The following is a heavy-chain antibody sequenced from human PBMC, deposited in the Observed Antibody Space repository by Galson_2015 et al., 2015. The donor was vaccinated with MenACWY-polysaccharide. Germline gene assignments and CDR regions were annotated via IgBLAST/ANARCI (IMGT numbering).Heavy chain of an antibody. CDR3: ARAIAVAGQRRDFDL. V-gene: IGHV4-59*01. J-gene: IGHJ2*01. Sequence: ETLSLTCTVSGGSISSYYWNWIRQPPGKGLEWVGYINYSGSTNHNPSLKSRVTMSVDTSENQFSLNLTSVTDADTAVYYCARAIAVAGQRRDFDLWGRGTLVTVSS. D-gene: IGHD6-19*01. CDR2: INYSGST. CDR1: GGSISSYY.